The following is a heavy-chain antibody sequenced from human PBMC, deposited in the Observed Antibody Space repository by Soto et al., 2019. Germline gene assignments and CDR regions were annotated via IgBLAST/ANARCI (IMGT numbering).Heavy chain of an antibody. J-gene: IGHJ4*02. CDR2: ISGSGGST. CDR1: GFTFSSYA. D-gene: IGHD3-9*01. V-gene: IGHV3-23*01. Sequence: PGWSLRLSCAASGFTFSSYAMSLVRQAPGKGPEWVSAISGSGGSTYYADSVKGRFTISRDNSKNTLYLQMNSLRAEDTAVYYCAKAPGYDILNGYYLDWGEGTLVTVSS. CDR3: AKAPGYDILNGYYLD.